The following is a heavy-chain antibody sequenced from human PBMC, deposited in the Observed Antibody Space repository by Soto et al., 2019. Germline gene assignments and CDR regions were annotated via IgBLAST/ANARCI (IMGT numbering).Heavy chain of an antibody. J-gene: IGHJ4*02. CDR3: ARCGFEWELRSFDY. CDR1: GFTFRSHS. V-gene: IGHV3-30*04. Sequence: QVHLVESWGGVVQPGRSLRLSCSVSGFTFRSHSMHWVRQAPGKGLEWLAVISFDGSNKYYADSVKGRFTVSRDNSKNTLYLHMNSLRDEDTALYYCARCGFEWELRSFDYWGQGTLVTVSS. CDR2: ISFDGSNK. D-gene: IGHD1-26*01.